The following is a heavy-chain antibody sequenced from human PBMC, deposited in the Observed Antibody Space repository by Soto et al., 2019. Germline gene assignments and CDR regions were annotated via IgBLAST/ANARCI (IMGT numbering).Heavy chain of an antibody. D-gene: IGHD1-1*01. V-gene: IGHV4-4*02. CDR3: ARQLGQYYFDY. CDR2: IYQSGTT. CDR1: GGSISSSNW. Sequence: SETLSLTCAVSGGSISSSNWWSWVRQPPGKGLEWVGEIYQSGTTNYNPSLKSRVAISVDKSKNQFSLNLISVTAADTAVYYCARQLGQYYFDYWGQGALVTVSS. J-gene: IGHJ4*02.